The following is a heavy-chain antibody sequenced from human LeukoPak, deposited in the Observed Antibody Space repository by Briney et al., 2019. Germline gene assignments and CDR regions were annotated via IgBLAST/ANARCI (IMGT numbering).Heavy chain of an antibody. CDR1: GGTFSSYA. J-gene: IGHJ4*02. CDR3: ARDQYDSSGYYYY. V-gene: IGHV1-69*05. Sequence: SVKVSCKASGGTFSSYAISWVRQAPGHGLEWTGRIIPIFGTANYAQKFQGRVTITTDESTSTAYMELSSLRSEDTAVYYCARDQYDSSGYYYYWGQGTLVTVSS. D-gene: IGHD3-22*01. CDR2: IIPIFGTA.